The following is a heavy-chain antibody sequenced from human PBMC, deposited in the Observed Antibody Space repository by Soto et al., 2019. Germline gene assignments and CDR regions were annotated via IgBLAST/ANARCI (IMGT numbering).Heavy chain of an antibody. V-gene: IGHV3-30*18. J-gene: IGHJ6*02. CDR1: GFDFRSYA. D-gene: IGHD3-16*01. CDR2: ISYDGGNI. CDR3: AKGILSATIGPYAMDV. Sequence: QVQLVESGGGVVQPGASLRLSCEASGFDFRSYAMHWVRQAPGKGLEWVGVISYDGGNIYYADSVKGRFTISRDNSKNTLYVQVNSLRPEDMAVYYCAKGILSATIGPYAMDVWGQGTTVTVSS.